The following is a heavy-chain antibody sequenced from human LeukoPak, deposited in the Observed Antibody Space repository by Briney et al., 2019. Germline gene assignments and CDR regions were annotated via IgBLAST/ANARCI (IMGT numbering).Heavy chain of an antibody. D-gene: IGHD3-16*01. J-gene: IGHJ4*02. Sequence: ASVKVSCKASGYTFTSYGISWVRQAPGQGLEWMGWISAYNGSTNYAQKLQGRVTMTTDTSTSTAYMELRSLRSDDTAVYYCARDGMITFGGDQYYFDYWGQGTLVTVSS. CDR3: ARDGMITFGGDQYYFDY. CDR2: ISAYNGST. CDR1: GYTFTSYG. V-gene: IGHV1-18*01.